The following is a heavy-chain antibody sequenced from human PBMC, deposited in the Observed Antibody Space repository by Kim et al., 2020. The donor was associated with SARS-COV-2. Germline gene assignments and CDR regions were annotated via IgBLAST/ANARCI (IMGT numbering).Heavy chain of an antibody. Sequence: ASVKVSCKASGYTFTSYTLHWVRQAPGQGLEWMGWINVGYGNTRYLQKFQGRVTITRDTSASTAYMELSSLRSEDTAVYYCARDGTTRNGGYYFDLWGQGALITVSS. CDR2: INVGYGNT. J-gene: IGHJ4*02. CDR3: ARDGTTRNGGYYFDL. D-gene: IGHD1-1*01. V-gene: IGHV1-3*01. CDR1: GYTFTSYT.